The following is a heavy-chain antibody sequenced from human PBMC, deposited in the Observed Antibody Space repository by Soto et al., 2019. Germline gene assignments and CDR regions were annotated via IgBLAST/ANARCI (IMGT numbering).Heavy chain of an antibody. CDR2: IYPGDSGT. J-gene: IGHJ6*02. V-gene: IGHV5-51*01. Sequence: PGAALKISCKGSGYIFTSYWIGWVRQMPGKGLGWMGIIYPGDSGTRYSPSFQGQVTISADKSISTAYLQWSSLKASDTAMYYCGLGYKGCVYGMDVWGQGHTVPVS. CDR1: GYIFTSYW. CDR3: GLGYKGCVYGMDV. D-gene: IGHD3-10*01.